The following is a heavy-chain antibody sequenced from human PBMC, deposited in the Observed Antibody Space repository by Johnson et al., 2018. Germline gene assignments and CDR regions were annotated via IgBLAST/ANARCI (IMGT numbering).Heavy chain of an antibody. J-gene: IGHJ4*02. D-gene: IGHD6-19*01. Sequence: QVQLQESGPGLVKPSETLSLTCTVSGGSISSYYWSWIRQPPGKGLEWIGYIYYSGSTTYNPSLKSRVTISVDPSKNQFSLRLSSVTAADTAVYYCARVASVSGHSFDYWGQGTLVTVSS. V-gene: IGHV4-59*01. CDR3: ARVASVSGHSFDY. CDR1: GGSISSYY. CDR2: IYYSGST.